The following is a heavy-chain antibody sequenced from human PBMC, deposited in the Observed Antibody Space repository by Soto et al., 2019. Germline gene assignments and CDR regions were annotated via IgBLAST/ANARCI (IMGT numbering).Heavy chain of an antibody. Sequence: SETLSLTCTVSGGSISSYYWNWIRQPPGKGLEWIGYIYYSGSTNYNPSLKSRVTISVDTSKNQFSLKLSSVTAADTAVYYCARYSLVVTTLEYRGQGALVTVFS. CDR1: GGSISSYY. V-gene: IGHV4-59*08. CDR2: IYYSGST. J-gene: IGHJ4*02. D-gene: IGHD2-21*02. CDR3: ARYSLVVTTLEY.